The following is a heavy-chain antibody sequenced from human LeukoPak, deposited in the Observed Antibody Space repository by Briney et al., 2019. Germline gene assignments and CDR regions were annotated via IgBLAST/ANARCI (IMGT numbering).Heavy chain of an antibody. CDR1: GFTFSSHW. Sequence: PGGSLRLSCAASGFTFSSHWMHWVRQAPGKGLVWVSRINSDGSTTTYADSVKGRFTISRDNANNTLYLQINSLSAEDTAVYYCAKVPWYCSGTSCHDCWGQGTLVTVSS. CDR2: INSDGSTT. CDR3: AKVPWYCSGTSCHDC. J-gene: IGHJ4*02. D-gene: IGHD2-2*01. V-gene: IGHV3-74*01.